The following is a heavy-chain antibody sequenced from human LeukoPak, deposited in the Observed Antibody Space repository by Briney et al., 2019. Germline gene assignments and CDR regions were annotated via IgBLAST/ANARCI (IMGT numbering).Heavy chain of an antibody. CDR2: VHHRAGA. V-gene: IGHV4-34*01. J-gene: IGHJ6*02. CDR3: ARGPVRDDGLTGISYYFGLDD. CDR1: AGSFTDYY. Sequence: SETLSLTCAVYAGSFTDYYWSWIRHLPGKGLEWIGEVHHRAGANYNPSLWGRVTISADTSKNQFSLRLTSVTAADTATFYCARGPVRDDGLTGISYYFGLDDWSHGTTVTVFS. D-gene: IGHD2-21*02.